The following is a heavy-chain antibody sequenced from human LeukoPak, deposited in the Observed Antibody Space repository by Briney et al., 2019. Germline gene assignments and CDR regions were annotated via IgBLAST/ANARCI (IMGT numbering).Heavy chain of an antibody. D-gene: IGHD2-21*01. J-gene: IGHJ6*03. CDR3: ARGRGHSPYYYYYYMDV. CDR2: INHSGST. Sequence: PSETLSLTCAVYGGSFSGYYWSWIRQPPGKGLDWIGEINHSGSTNYNPSLTSRVTISVDTSKNQFSLKLSSVTAADTAVYYCARGRGHSPYYYYYYMDVWGKGTTVTVSS. V-gene: IGHV4-34*01. CDR1: GGSFSGYY.